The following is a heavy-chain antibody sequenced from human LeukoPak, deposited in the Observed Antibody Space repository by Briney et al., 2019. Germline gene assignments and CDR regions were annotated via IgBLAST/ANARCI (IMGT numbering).Heavy chain of an antibody. CDR1: GGSISSHY. CDR3: ARLVNWGWFDP. J-gene: IGHJ5*02. D-gene: IGHD7-27*01. V-gene: IGHV4-59*11. CDR2: IYYSGST. Sequence: SETLSPTCTVSGGSISSHYWSWIRQPPGKGLEWIGYIYYSGSTNYNPSLKSRVTISVDTSKNQFSPKLSSVTAADTAVYYCARLVNWGWFDPWGQGTLVTVSS.